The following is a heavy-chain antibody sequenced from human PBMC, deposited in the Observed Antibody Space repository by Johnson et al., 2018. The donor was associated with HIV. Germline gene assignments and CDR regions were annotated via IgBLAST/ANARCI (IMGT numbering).Heavy chain of an antibody. D-gene: IGHD6-19*01. CDR3: AKDLEEGQQWLIGAFDI. J-gene: IGHJ3*02. V-gene: IGHV3-30*02. CDR2: IRYDGSNK. Sequence: QVQLVESGGGVVQPGGSLRLSCAASGFTFSSYGMHWVGQAPGKGLEWVAFIRYDGSNKYYADSVKGRFTISRDNSKNTLYLQMNSLRAEDTAVYYCAKDLEEGQQWLIGAFDIWGQGTMVTVSS. CDR1: GFTFSSYG.